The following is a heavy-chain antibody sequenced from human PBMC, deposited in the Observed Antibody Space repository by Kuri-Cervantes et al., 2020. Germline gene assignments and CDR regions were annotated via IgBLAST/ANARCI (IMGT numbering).Heavy chain of an antibody. Sequence: ESLKISCTVSGGSVSSGSYYWSWIRQPPGKGLEWIGYIYYSGSTNYNPSLKSRVTISVDTSKNQFSLKLSSVTAADTAVYYCARDSQGGIRSDYYYYYGMDVWGQGTTVTVSS. V-gene: IGHV4-61*01. J-gene: IGHJ6*02. CDR3: ARDSQGGIRSDYYYYYGMDV. CDR1: GGSVSSGSYY. CDR2: IYYSGST. D-gene: IGHD3-16*01.